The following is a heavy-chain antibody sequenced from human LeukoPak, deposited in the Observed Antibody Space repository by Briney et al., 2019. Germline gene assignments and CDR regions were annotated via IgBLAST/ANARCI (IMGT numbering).Heavy chain of an antibody. CDR3: AKVIGLVDPFDY. Sequence: GGSLRLSCVASTFSATNDNMHWVRQAPGKGLEWVSTISDSGGSTYYADPVKGRFTISRDNSKNTLYLQVNSLRADDTAVYYCAKVIGLVDPFDYWGQGTLVTVSS. CDR1: TFSATNDN. J-gene: IGHJ4*02. D-gene: IGHD3-22*01. CDR2: ISDSGGST. V-gene: IGHV3-23*01.